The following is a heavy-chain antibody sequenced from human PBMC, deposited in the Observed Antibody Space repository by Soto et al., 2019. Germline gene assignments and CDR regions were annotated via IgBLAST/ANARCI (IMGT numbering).Heavy chain of an antibody. CDR2: IIPIFGTA. D-gene: IGHD2-2*01. CDR3: ARDTIAVVPAARLYYYYGMDV. CDR1: GGTFSSYA. Sequence: QVQLVQSGAEVKKPGSSVKVFCKASGGTFSSYAISWVRQAPGQGLDWMGGIIPIFGTANYAQKFQGRVTITADESTSTAYMELSSLRSEDTAVYYCARDTIAVVPAARLYYYYGMDVWGQGTTVTVSS. J-gene: IGHJ6*02. V-gene: IGHV1-69*01.